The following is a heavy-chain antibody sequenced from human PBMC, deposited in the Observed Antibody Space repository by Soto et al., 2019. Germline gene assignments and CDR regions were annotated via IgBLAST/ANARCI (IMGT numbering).Heavy chain of an antibody. CDR2: ISSSSSYI. Sequence: EEQLVESGGGLVKPGGFLRLSCVASGFTFSSYTMNWVRQAPGRGLEWVSSISSSSSYIYYADSVKGRFTISRDNAKNSLYLQMNSLRAEDSAVYYCARVMSAYGEYYYYGMDVWGQGTTVNVSS. J-gene: IGHJ6*02. CDR1: GFTFSSYT. V-gene: IGHV3-21*01. CDR3: ARVMSAYGEYYYYGMDV. D-gene: IGHD5-12*01.